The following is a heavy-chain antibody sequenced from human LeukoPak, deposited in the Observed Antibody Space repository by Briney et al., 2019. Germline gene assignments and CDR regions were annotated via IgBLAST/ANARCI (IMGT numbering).Heavy chain of an antibody. V-gene: IGHV1-18*01. CDR2: VSTNSGDT. Sequence: ASVKVSCKASGYTFTSYGISWVRQAPGQRLEWMGWVSTNSGDTHCRVTMTTDTSTTTVYMDLRSLTSDDTAVYYCARDWGYKWNDGSFDPWGQGTLVTVSS. D-gene: IGHD1-1*01. CDR1: GYTFTSYG. J-gene: IGHJ5*02. CDR3: ARDWGYKWNDGSFDP.